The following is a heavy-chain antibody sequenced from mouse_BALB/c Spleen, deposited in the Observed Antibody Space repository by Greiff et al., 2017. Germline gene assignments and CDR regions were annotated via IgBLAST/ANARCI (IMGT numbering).Heavy chain of an antibody. CDR2: IYPGNSDT. J-gene: IGHJ4*01. CDR1: GYSFTSYW. CDR3: TRIFDYDRDYYAMDY. V-gene: IGHV1-5*01. D-gene: IGHD2-4*01. Sequence: EVQLQQSGTVLARPGASVKMSCKASGYSFTSYWMHWVKQRPGQGLEWIGAIYPGNSDTSYNQKFKGKAKLTAVTSASTAYMELSSLTNEDSADYYCTRIFDYDRDYYAMDYWGQGTSVTVSS.